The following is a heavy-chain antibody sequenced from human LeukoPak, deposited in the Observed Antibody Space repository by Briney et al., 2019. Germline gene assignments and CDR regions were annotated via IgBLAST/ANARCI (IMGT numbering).Heavy chain of an antibody. CDR3: ATSGPPGDAFDI. Sequence: ASVKVSCKASGGTFSSYAISWVRQAPGQGLEWMGRIIPILGIANYAQKFQGRVTITADKSTSTAYMELSSLRSEDTAVYYCATSGPPGDAFDIWGQGTMVTVSS. CDR2: IIPILGIA. V-gene: IGHV1-69*04. J-gene: IGHJ3*02. CDR1: GGTFSSYA. D-gene: IGHD3-10*01.